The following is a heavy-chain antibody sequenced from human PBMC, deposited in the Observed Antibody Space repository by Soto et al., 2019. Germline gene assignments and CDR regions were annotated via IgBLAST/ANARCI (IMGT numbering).Heavy chain of an antibody. CDR2: INAGYGNT. D-gene: IGHD7-27*01. V-gene: IGHV1-3*01. J-gene: IGHJ4*02. CDR1: GYTFSSYA. Sequence: ASVKVSCKAAGYTFSSYAMHWVRQAPGQRLEWMGWINAGYGNTKSSQKFQDRVTISRDTSASTAYMELTSLRSEDTAVYYCARDTGDGTFDFWGQGTLVTVSS. CDR3: ARDTGDGTFDF.